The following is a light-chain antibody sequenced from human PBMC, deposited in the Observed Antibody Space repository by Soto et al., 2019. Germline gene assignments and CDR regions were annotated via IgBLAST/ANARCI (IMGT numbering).Light chain of an antibody. CDR1: QSISSW. Sequence: MIPYHSNLSVSVGSRYPITCRASQSISSWLAWYQQKPGKAPKLLIYKTSNLESGVPSRFSGSGSGTEFSLTSSSLQPDDFATYYCQQYQSVSLTFGGGTKVDIK. J-gene: IGKJ4*01. CDR2: KTS. V-gene: IGKV1-5*03. CDR3: QQYQSVSLT.